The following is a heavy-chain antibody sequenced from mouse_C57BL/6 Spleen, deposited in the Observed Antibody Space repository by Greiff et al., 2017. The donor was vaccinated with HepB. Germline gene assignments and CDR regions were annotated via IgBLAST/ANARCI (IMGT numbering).Heavy chain of an antibody. J-gene: IGHJ2*01. CDR1: GYTFTSYW. V-gene: IGHV1-5*01. D-gene: IGHD1-1*01. Sequence: EVQLQQSGTVLARPGASVKMSCKTAGYTFTSYWMHWVKQRPGQGLEWIGAIYPGNSDTSYNQKFKGKAKLTAVTSASTAYMELSSLTNEDSAVYYCTRDYYGSSYLYYFDYWGQGTTLTVSS. CDR2: IYPGNSDT. CDR3: TRDYYGSSYLYYFDY.